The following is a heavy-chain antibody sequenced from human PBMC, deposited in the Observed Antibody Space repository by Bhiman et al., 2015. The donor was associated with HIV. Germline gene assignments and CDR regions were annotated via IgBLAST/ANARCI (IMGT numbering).Heavy chain of an antibody. CDR3: AKGSFIVGGWWAQGGGFNY. J-gene: IGHJ4*02. V-gene: IGHV3-9*01. Sequence: EVQLVESGGGLVQPGRSLRLSCAASGFSFDDYAMHWVRQAPGKGLEWVSGISWNSGSIGYADSVKGRFTISRDNAKNSLYLQMYSLTAEDTALYYCAKGSFIVGGWWAQGGGFNYWGQGTLVTVSS. D-gene: IGHD2-8*02. CDR1: GFSFDDYA. CDR2: ISWNSGSI.